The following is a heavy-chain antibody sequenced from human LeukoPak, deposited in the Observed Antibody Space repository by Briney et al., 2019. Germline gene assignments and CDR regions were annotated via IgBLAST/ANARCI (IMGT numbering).Heavy chain of an antibody. Sequence: GGSLRLSCAASGFTFSSYGMHWVRQAPGKGLEWVAFIRYDGTNKYYADSVKGRFTISRDNSKNTLYLQMNSLRAEDTAVYYCAKDKKYQLLSTGYYYYYYMDVWGKGTTVTVSS. CDR1: GFTFSSYG. D-gene: IGHD2-2*01. CDR3: AKDKKYQLLSTGYYYYYYMDV. J-gene: IGHJ6*03. CDR2: IRYDGTNK. V-gene: IGHV3-30*02.